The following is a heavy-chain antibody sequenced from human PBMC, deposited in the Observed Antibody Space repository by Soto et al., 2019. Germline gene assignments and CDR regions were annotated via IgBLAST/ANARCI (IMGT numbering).Heavy chain of an antibody. D-gene: IGHD3-16*01. V-gene: IGHV3-23*01. J-gene: IGHJ4*02. CDR3: AKDLAYVCGSLDYFDY. CDR1: GFTFSSYA. CDR2: ISGSGGST. Sequence: EVQLLESGGGLVQPGGSLRLSCAASGFTFSSYAMSWVRQAPGKGLEWVSAISGSGGSTYYADSVKGRFTISRDNSKNTLYLQMNSLRAEDTAVYYCAKDLAYVCGSLDYFDYWGQGTLVTVSS.